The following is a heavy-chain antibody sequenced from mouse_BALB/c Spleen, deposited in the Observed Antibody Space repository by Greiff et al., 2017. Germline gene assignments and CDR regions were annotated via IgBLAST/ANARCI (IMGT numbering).Heavy chain of an antibody. CDR2: ISYSGST. V-gene: IGHV3-2*02. D-gene: IGHD1-1*01. J-gene: IGHJ2*01. CDR1: GYSITSDYA. Sequence: EVKLQESGPGLVKPSQSLSLTCTVTGYSITSDYAWNWIRQFPGNKLEWMGYISYSGSTSYNPSLKSRISITRDTSKNQFFLQLNSVTTEDTATYYCASALFITTVVDYFDYWGQGTTLTVSS. CDR3: ASALFITTVVDYFDY.